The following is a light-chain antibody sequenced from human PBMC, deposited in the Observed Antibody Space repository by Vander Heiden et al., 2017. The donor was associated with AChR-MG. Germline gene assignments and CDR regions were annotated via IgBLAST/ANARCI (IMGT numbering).Light chain of an antibody. CDR1: QSVSTD. J-gene: IGKJ4*01. Sequence: EIVMAQSPATLSVSPGKRATLSCRASQSVSTDLAWYQQKPGQAPRLLIYDTSTRATGLPARFSGSGYGTEFTLTISILQSEDFAVYYCQQYKNWPPLTFGGGTKVEIK. CDR2: DTS. CDR3: QQYKNWPPLT. V-gene: IGKV3-15*01.